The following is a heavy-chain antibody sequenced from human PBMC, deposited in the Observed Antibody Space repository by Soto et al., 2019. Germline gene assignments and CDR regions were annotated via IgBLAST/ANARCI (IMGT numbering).Heavy chain of an antibody. Sequence: QVQLQESGPGLVKPSQTLSLTCTVSGGSISSGGYDWSWIRQHPGKGLEWIGYIYYSGSTYYNPSLKSRVTISVDTSKNQFSLKLSSVTAADTAVYYCARGEWLGERRFDPWGQGTLVTVSS. D-gene: IGHD3-16*01. CDR1: GGSISSGGYD. J-gene: IGHJ5*02. CDR3: ARGEWLGERRFDP. CDR2: IYYSGST. V-gene: IGHV4-31*03.